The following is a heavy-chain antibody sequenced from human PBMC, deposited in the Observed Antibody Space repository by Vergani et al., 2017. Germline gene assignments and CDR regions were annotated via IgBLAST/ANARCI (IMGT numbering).Heavy chain of an antibody. CDR2: IIPIFGTA. CDR1: GGTFSSYA. D-gene: IGHD3-22*01. Sequence: QVQLVQSGAEVKKPGSSVKVSCKASGGTFSSYAISWVRQAPGQGLEWMGRIIPIFGTANYAQKFQGRVTITADEPTSTAYMELSSLRSEDTAVYYCSRGTCHGTYYYDSSGYVYWGQGTLVTVSS. V-gene: IGHV1-69*13. CDR3: SRGTCHGTYYYDSSGYVY. J-gene: IGHJ4*02.